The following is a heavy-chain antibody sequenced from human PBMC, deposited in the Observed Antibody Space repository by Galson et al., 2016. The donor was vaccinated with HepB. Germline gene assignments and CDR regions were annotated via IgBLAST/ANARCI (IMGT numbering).Heavy chain of an antibody. Sequence: SLRLSCAASGFIFGAYAMSWVRQAPGKGLEWVSAISGGGDRTDYADSVKGRFTISRDNSKRMVYLQMSCLRAEDTAIYYCVTSGDHVSATTVYWGQGTLVTVSS. CDR2: ISGGGDRT. CDR1: GFIFGAYA. D-gene: IGHD7-27*01. CDR3: VTSGDHVSATTVY. V-gene: IGHV3-23*01. J-gene: IGHJ4*02.